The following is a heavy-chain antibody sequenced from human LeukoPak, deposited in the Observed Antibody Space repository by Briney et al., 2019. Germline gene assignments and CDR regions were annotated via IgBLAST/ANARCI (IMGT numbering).Heavy chain of an antibody. V-gene: IGHV3-21*01. CDR2: ISGSSSYI. Sequence: PGGSLRLSCAASGFTFSTYNMNWVRQAPGKGLEWVSSISGSSSYIYYADSVKGRFSISRDNVKSSLYLQMNSLRAEDTAVYYCARDLLGWELHYFDYWGQGTLVTVSS. CDR3: ARDLLGWELHYFDY. CDR1: GFTFSTYN. J-gene: IGHJ4*02. D-gene: IGHD1-26*01.